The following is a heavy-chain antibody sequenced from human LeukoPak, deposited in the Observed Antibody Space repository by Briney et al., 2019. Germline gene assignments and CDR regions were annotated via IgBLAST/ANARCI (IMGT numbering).Heavy chain of an antibody. V-gene: IGHV3-23*01. J-gene: IGHJ3*02. D-gene: IGHD6-19*01. Sequence: GGSLRLSCAASGFTFSSYAMSWVRQAPGKGLEWVSDISGSGGSTYYADSVKGRFTISRDNSKNTLYLQMNSLRAEDTAVYYCATISMRIIAVADMGAFDIWGQGTMVTVSS. CDR3: ATISMRIIAVADMGAFDI. CDR1: GFTFSSYA. CDR2: ISGSGGST.